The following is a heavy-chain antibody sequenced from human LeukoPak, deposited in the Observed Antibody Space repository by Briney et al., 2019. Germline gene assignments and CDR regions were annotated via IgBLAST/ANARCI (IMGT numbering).Heavy chain of an antibody. CDR3: ARGIGYNYGVGFDY. CDR2: INTDGSGT. CDR1: GFTVSSNY. V-gene: IGHV3-74*01. J-gene: IGHJ4*02. D-gene: IGHD5-18*01. Sequence: GGSLRLSCAASGFTVSSNYMSWVRQVPGKGLVWVSRINTDGSGTRYADSVKGRFTISRDNAKNTLYLQMNSLGAEDTAVYYCARGIGYNYGVGFDYWGQGTLVTVSS.